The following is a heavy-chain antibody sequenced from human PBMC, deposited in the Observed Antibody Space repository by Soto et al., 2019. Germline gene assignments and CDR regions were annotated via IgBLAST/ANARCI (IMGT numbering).Heavy chain of an antibody. J-gene: IGHJ5*02. Sequence: QVQLVQSGAEVKKPGASVKVSCKASGYTFTSYGISWGRQAPGQGLEWMGWISAYNGNTNYAQKLQGRVTMTTDTSTRTAYMELRSLRSADTAVYYCARDIRQYCSSTSCYFGFDPCGQGTLVTVSS. CDR1: GYTFTSYG. CDR2: ISAYNGNT. CDR3: ARDIRQYCSSTSCYFGFDP. V-gene: IGHV1-18*01. D-gene: IGHD2-2*01.